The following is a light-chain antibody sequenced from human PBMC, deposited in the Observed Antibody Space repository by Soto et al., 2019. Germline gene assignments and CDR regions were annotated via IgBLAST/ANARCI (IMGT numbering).Light chain of an antibody. Sequence: QSVLTQPPSVSGAPGLRVTVSCTGNSSNIGADFGVHWYRQVPGTAPKLLIFNNDNRPSGIPDRFSGSRSGSSASLAITGLQAEDEATHYCQSYDSSMSGYVFGSGTKVTVL. V-gene: IGLV1-40*01. CDR3: QSYDSSMSGYV. CDR1: SSNIGADFG. J-gene: IGLJ1*01. CDR2: NND.